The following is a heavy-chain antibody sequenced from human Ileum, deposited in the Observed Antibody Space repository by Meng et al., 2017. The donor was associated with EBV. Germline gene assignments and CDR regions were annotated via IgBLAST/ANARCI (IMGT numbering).Heavy chain of an antibody. Sequence: QVQLVQSGAEVKKPXXSVKVSCKASGYTFTTYYMHWVRQAPGQGLEWMGWINAYNGDTNYAQTLQGRVTMTTDTSTSTAYMELRSLRSDDTAVYYCARVEVGITSGDYWGQGTLETVSS. CDR2: INAYNGDT. CDR3: ARVEVGITSGDY. J-gene: IGHJ4*02. CDR1: GYTFTTYY. D-gene: IGHD1-26*01. V-gene: IGHV1-18*04.